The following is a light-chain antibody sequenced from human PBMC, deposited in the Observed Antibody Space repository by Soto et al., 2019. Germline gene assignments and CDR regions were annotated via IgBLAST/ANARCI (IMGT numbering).Light chain of an antibody. Sequence: EFVLTQSPGTLSLSPGERATLSCRASPSVSGYLAWYQQKPGQAPRLLIYGVSNRAPGIPARFSGSGSGTDFTLTISSLEPEDFAVYYCQQRSVWPPVIFGPGTKVDIK. J-gene: IGKJ3*01. CDR1: PSVSGY. CDR3: QQRSVWPPVI. CDR2: GVS. V-gene: IGKV3-11*01.